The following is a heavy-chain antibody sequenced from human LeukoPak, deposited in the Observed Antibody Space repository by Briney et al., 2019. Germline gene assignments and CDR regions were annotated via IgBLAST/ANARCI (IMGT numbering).Heavy chain of an antibody. J-gene: IGHJ4*02. V-gene: IGHV4-39*02. CDR1: GGSISSSNYY. CDR3: ARDCGGDCYSGADY. Sequence: KSSETLSLTCTVSGGSISSSNYYWGWIRQPPGKGLEWIGSIYYSGSTYYNPSLKSRVTISVDTSKNQFSLNLRSVTAADTAVYSCARDCGGDCYSGADYWGQGTLVTVSS. D-gene: IGHD2-21*02. CDR2: IYYSGST.